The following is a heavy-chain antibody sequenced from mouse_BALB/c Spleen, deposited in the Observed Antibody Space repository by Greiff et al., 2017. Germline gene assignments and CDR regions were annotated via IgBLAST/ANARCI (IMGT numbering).Heavy chain of an antibody. V-gene: IGHV1-7*01. J-gene: IGHJ4*01. Sequence: VQLQQSGAELAKPGASVKMSCKASGYTFTSYWMHWVKQRPGQGLEWIGYINPSTGYTEYNQKFKDKATLTADKSSSTAYMQLSSLTSEDSAVYYCARSAGEAMDYWGQGTSVTVSS. CDR1: GYTFTSYW. CDR2: INPSTGYT. CDR3: ARSAGEAMDY.